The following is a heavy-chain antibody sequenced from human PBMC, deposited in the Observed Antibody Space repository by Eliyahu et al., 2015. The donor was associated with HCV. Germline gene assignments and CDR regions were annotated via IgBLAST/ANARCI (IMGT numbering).Heavy chain of an antibody. CDR2: IGTAGGT. Sequence: EVQLVESGGGLVQPGGSLRLSCAASGFTFSSYDMHWVRQATGKGLEWVSAIGTAGGTYYPGSVKGRFTISRENAKNSLYLQMNSLRAGDTAVYYCARGSVTTVTYVVPSAFDIWGQGTMVTVSS. V-gene: IGHV3-13*01. CDR3: ARGSVTTVTYVVPSAFDI. CDR1: GFTFSSYD. D-gene: IGHD4-17*01. J-gene: IGHJ3*02.